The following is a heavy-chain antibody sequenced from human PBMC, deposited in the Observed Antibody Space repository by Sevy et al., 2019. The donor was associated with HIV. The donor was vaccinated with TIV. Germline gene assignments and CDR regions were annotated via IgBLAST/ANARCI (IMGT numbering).Heavy chain of an antibody. J-gene: IGHJ4*02. CDR2: VWYDGINK. Sequence: GGSLRLSCTASGFTFSDYGMYWVRQAPGKGLEWVAVVWYDGINKYYGDSVKGRFTISRDNSKNTLYLQMNSLRAEDTAVYYCARDNLLPVMVSMVRGALSYYFDYWDQGTLVTVSS. CDR3: ARDNLLPVMVSMVRGALSYYFDY. D-gene: IGHD3-10*01. V-gene: IGHV3-33*01. CDR1: GFTFSDYG.